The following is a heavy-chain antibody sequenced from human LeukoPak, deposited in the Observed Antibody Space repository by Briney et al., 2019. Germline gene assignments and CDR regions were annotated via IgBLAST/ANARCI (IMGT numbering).Heavy chain of an antibody. V-gene: IGHV3-23*01. CDR3: ATEAYCSGGSCPDY. J-gene: IGHJ4*02. Sequence: PGGSLRLSCAASGFTFSSYAISWVRQAPGKGLEWVSAISGSGGSTYYADSVKGRFTISRDNSKNTLYLQMNSLRAEDTAVYYCATEAYCSGGSCPDYWGQRTLVTVSS. D-gene: IGHD2-15*01. CDR2: ISGSGGST. CDR1: GFTFSSYA.